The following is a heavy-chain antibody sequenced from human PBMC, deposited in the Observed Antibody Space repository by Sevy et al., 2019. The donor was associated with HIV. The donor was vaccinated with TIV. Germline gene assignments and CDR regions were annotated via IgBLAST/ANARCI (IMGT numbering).Heavy chain of an antibody. CDR1: AFIFSNYN. J-gene: IGHJ4*02. CDR2: ISSSSNDI. Sequence: GGSLRLSCAASAFIFSNYNMNWVRQAPGKGLEWVSSISSSSNDIYYADSVKGRFTISRDNAKNSLYLQMNSLRAEDTAVYYCARKMELLVPAYWGQGTLVTVSS. D-gene: IGHD2-15*01. V-gene: IGHV3-21*01. CDR3: ARKMELLVPAY.